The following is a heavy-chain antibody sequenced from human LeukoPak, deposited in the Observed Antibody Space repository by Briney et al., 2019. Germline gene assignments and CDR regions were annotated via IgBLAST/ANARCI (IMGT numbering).Heavy chain of an antibody. CDR2: IYYSGST. J-gene: IGHJ4*02. Sequence: SETLSLTCTVSGGSISSSSYYWGWIRQPPGKGLEWIGSIYYSGSTYYNPSLKSRVTISVDTSKNQFSLKLSSVTAADTAVYYCARLTGIAVAQKXGQGTLVTVSS. CDR3: ARLTGIAVAQK. D-gene: IGHD6-19*01. CDR1: GGSISSSSYY. V-gene: IGHV4-39*01.